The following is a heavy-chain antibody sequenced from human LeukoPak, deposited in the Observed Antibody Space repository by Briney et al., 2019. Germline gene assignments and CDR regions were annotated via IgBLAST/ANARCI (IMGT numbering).Heavy chain of an antibody. CDR2: ISYDGKEK. D-gene: IGHD6-13*01. CDR3: ARGDRGTAAGNNWFNP. V-gene: IGHV3-30*04. J-gene: IGHJ5*02. Sequence: GRSLRLSCVASGFTFSSDAMHWVRQAPGKGLEWVAVISYDGKEKYHADSVKGRFTISRDNSKNTLYLQMNSLRVEDTAVYYCARGDRGTAAGNNWFNPWGQGTLVTVSS. CDR1: GFTFSSDA.